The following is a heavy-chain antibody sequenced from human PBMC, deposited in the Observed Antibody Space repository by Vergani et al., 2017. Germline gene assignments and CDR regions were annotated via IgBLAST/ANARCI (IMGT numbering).Heavy chain of an antibody. Sequence: EVQLLESGGGLVQPGGSLRLSCAASGFTFSSYAMSWVRQAPGKGLEWVSAISGSGGSTYYADSVKGRFTISRDNSKNTLYLQMNSLGAEDTAVYYCAKWDLGYSSSWYWDYFDYWGQGTLVTVSS. CDR3: AKWDLGYSSSWYWDYFDY. CDR2: ISGSGGST. J-gene: IGHJ4*02. V-gene: IGHV3-23*01. D-gene: IGHD6-13*01. CDR1: GFTFSSYA.